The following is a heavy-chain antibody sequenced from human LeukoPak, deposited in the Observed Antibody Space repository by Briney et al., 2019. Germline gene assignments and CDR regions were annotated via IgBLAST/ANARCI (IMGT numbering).Heavy chain of an antibody. CDR1: DDSISSSSYY. CDR2: IYYSGST. CDR3: ARNYGSGSFYYYYYMDV. D-gene: IGHD3-10*01. J-gene: IGHJ6*03. Sequence: PSETLSLTCTVSDDSISSSSYYWGRIRQPPGKGLEWIGSIYYSGSTYYNPSLKSRVTISVDTSKNQFSLKLSSVTAADTAVYYCARNYGSGSFYYYYYMDVWGKGTTVTISS. V-gene: IGHV4-39*01.